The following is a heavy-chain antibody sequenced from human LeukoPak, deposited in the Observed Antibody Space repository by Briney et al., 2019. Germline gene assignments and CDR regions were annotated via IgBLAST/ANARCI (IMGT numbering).Heavy chain of an antibody. CDR1: GGSLSDYY. J-gene: IGHJ3*02. CDR3: ARDPGYYGSGTRGAFDI. CDR2: IYYSGST. Sequence: PSETLSLTCTVSGGSLSDYYWTWVRQPPGKGLEWIGYIYYSGSTNYNPSLKSRVTILVDMSKTQFSLKLSSVTAADTAVYYCARDPGYYGSGTRGAFDIWGQGTMVTVSS. D-gene: IGHD3-10*01. V-gene: IGHV4-59*12.